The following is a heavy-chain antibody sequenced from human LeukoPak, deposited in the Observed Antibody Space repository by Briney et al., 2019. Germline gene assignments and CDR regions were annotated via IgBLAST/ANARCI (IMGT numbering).Heavy chain of an antibody. CDR2: IKQDGSEK. J-gene: IGHJ3*02. CDR3: ARDISGSYSSDAFDI. V-gene: IGHV3-7*04. D-gene: IGHD1-26*01. CDR1: GFTFSSYW. Sequence: GGSLRLSCAASGFTFSSYWMSWVRQAPGKGLEWVANIKQDGSEKYYVDSVKGRFTISGDNAKNSLYLQMNSLRAEDTAVYYCARDISGSYSSDAFDIWGQGTMVTVSS.